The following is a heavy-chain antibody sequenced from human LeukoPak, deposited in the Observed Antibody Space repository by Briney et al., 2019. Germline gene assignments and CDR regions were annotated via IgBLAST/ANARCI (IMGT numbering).Heavy chain of an antibody. J-gene: IGHJ4*02. V-gene: IGHV3-48*01. CDR1: GFTFSSYS. Sequence: GGSLRLSCAASGFTFSSYSMNWVRQAPGKGLEWVSYISSSSSTIYYADSVKGRFTISRDNAKNSLYLQMNSLRAEDTAVYYCARGWAVGVDYFDYWGQGTLVTVSS. CDR2: ISSSSSTI. CDR3: ARGWAVGVDYFDY. D-gene: IGHD1-26*01.